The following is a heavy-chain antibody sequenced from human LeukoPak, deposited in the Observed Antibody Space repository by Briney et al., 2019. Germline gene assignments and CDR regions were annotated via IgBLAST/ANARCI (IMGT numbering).Heavy chain of an antibody. J-gene: IGHJ6*02. D-gene: IGHD6-13*01. CDR2: IFYGGST. Sequence: SETLSLTCTVSGGSISSGDYYWSWIRQHPGKGLEYIGYIFYGGSTYYNPSLKSRVTISVDTSKNQFSLRLTSVTAADTAVYYCARVGSSAAVGTPHHYYGMDVWGQGTTVTVSS. CDR1: GGSISSGDYY. V-gene: IGHV4-31*03. CDR3: ARVGSSAAVGTPHHYYGMDV.